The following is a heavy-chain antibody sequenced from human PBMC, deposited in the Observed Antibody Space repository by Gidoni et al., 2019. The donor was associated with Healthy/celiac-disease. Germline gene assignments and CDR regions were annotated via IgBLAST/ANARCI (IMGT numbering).Heavy chain of an antibody. V-gene: IGHV3-30-3*01. CDR1: GFTFSSYA. D-gene: IGHD3-22*01. CDR3: ARSRANYYDSSGYSDYFDY. J-gene: IGHJ4*02. CDR2: ISYDGSNK. Sequence: QVQLVESGGGVVQPGRSLRLSCAASGFTFSSYALHWVRQGPGKGLEWVAGISYDGSNKYYADSVKGRCTISRDNSKKTLDLQMNSLRAEDTAVYYCARSRANYYDSSGYSDYFDYWGQGTLVTVSS.